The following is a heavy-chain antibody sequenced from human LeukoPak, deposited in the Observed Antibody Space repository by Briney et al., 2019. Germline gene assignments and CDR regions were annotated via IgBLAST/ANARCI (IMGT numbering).Heavy chain of an antibody. V-gene: IGHV3-33*06. CDR2: IWYDGSNK. CDR1: GFTFSSYG. J-gene: IGHJ4*02. Sequence: GRSLRLSCAASGFTFSSYGMHWVRQAPGRGLEWVAVIWYDGSNKYYADSVKGRFTISRDNSKNTLYLQMNSLRAEDTAVYYCAKAGLGTDMVFDYWGQGTLVTVSS. CDR3: AKAGLGTDMVFDY. D-gene: IGHD5-18*01.